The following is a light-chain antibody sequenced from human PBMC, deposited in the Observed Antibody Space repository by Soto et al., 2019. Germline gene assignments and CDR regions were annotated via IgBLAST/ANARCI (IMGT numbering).Light chain of an antibody. CDR1: SSDVGGYNY. CDR3: SSYTSSSHVV. Sequence: ALTQPASVSGSPGQSITISCTGTSSDVGGYNYVSWYQQHPGKAPKLMIYEVSNRPSGVSNRFSGSKSGNTASLTISGLQAEDEADYYCSSYTSSSHVVFGGGTKVTVL. J-gene: IGLJ2*01. CDR2: EVS. V-gene: IGLV2-14*01.